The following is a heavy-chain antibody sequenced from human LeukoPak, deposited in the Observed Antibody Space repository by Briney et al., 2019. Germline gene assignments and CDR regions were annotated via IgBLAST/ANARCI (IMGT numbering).Heavy chain of an antibody. Sequence: GGSLRLSCAASGFTFSSYGMHWVRQAPGKGLEWVAVISYDGSNKYYADSVKGRFTISRDNSKNTLYLQMNSLRAEDTAVYYCARVPLLRRFDPWGQGTLVIVSS. CDR2: ISYDGSNK. J-gene: IGHJ5*02. V-gene: IGHV3-30*03. CDR1: GFTFSSYG. CDR3: ARVPLLRRFDP.